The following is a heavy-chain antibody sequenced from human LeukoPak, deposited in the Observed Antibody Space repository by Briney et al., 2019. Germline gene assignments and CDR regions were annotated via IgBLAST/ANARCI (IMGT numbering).Heavy chain of an antibody. J-gene: IGHJ4*02. CDR1: GGSISSGDYY. CDR3: ARDLRGDSSSCFDY. D-gene: IGHD6-13*01. V-gene: IGHV4-30-4*08. Sequence: SQTLSLTCTVSGGSISSGDYYWSWIRQPPGKGLKWIGYIYYSGSTYYNPSLKSRVTISVDTSKNQFSLKLSSVTAADTAVYYCARDLRGDSSSCFDYWGQGTLVTVSS. CDR2: IYYSGST.